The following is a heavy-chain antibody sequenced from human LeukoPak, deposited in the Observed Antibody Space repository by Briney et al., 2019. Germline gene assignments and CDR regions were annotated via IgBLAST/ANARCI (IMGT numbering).Heavy chain of an antibody. CDR3: AKDNPIEKVPGLGPGS. CDR2: IQFHGSDI. D-gene: IGHD2-2*01. J-gene: IGHJ5*02. V-gene: IGHV3-30*02. Sequence: GGSLRLSCAASGFTFSSYGMHWVSQAPGRGLEWVAFIQFHGSDIFYADSVEGRFTISRDNSKNTLYLQMNSLRPEDTAVYYCAKDNPIEKVPGLGPGSWGQGTLVTVSS. CDR1: GFTFSSYG.